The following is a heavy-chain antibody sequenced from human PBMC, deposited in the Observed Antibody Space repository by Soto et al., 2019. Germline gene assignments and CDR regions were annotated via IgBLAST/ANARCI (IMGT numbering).Heavy chain of an antibody. V-gene: IGHV1-69*13. Sequence: ASVKVSCKTSGYTFIDYYMHWVRQAPGQGLEWMGWINPIFGTANYAQKFQGRVTITADESTSTAYMELSSLRSEDTAVYYCARTRYNWNEDAFDIWGQGTMVTVSS. CDR1: GYTFIDYY. J-gene: IGHJ3*02. D-gene: IGHD1-20*01. CDR3: ARTRYNWNEDAFDI. CDR2: INPIFGTA.